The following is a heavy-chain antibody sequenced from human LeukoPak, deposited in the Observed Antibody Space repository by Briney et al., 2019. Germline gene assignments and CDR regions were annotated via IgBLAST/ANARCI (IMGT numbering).Heavy chain of an antibody. CDR2: ISSSSRYI. CDR1: EFTFSDYS. Sequence: GGSLRLSCAASEFTFSDYSMNWVRQAPGKGLEWVASISSSSRYIYYADSVKGRFTISRDNSKNTLYLQMNSLRAEDTAVYYCARPYYYDSSGYFAYWGQGTLVTVSS. D-gene: IGHD3-22*01. J-gene: IGHJ4*02. V-gene: IGHV3-21*01. CDR3: ARPYYYDSSGYFAY.